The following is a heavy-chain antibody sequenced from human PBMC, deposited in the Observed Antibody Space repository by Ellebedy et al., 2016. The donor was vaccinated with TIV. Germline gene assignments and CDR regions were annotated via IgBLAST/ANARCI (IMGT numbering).Heavy chain of an antibody. CDR1: GFTFSSYA. Sequence: GESLKISXAASGFTFSSYAMSWVRQAPGKGLEWVSAISGSAVNTYYADSVKGRFTISRDNSNNTLNLQMNSLRAEDTAVYYCAKDRSVVVIAMDHDAFDIWGQGTMVTVSS. D-gene: IGHD2-21*01. CDR3: AKDRSVVVIAMDHDAFDI. CDR2: ISGSAVNT. J-gene: IGHJ3*02. V-gene: IGHV3-23*01.